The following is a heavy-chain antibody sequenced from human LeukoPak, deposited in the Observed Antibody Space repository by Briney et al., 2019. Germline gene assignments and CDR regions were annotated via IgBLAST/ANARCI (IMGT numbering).Heavy chain of an antibody. Sequence: ASVKVSCKASGCTFTSYVISWVRPAPGQGLEGMGWINPNSGGTNYAQKFQGRVTMTRDTSISTAYRELSRLGSDDTAVYYCARDYCSGGSCYSDYWGQGTLVTVSS. CDR3: ARDYCSGGSCYSDY. D-gene: IGHD2-15*01. J-gene: IGHJ4*02. CDR2: INPNSGGT. CDR1: GCTFTSYV. V-gene: IGHV1-2*02.